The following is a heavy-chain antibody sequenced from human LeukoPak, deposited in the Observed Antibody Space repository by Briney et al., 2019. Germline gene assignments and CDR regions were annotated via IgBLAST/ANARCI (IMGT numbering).Heavy chain of an antibody. CDR3: ARDAPIVVVPADAFDI. CDR1: GFTFSSYS. Sequence: PGGSLRLSCAASGFTFSSYSMNWVRQAPGKGLEWVSYISSSSSTIYYADSVMGRFTISRDNAKNSLYLQMNSLRAEDTAVYYCARDAPIVVVPADAFDIWGQGTMVTVSS. V-gene: IGHV3-48*01. D-gene: IGHD2-2*01. J-gene: IGHJ3*02. CDR2: ISSSSSTI.